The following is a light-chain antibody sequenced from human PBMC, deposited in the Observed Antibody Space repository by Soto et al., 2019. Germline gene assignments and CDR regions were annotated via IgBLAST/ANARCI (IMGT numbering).Light chain of an antibody. V-gene: IGKV3-20*01. CDR1: QSVSNSY. J-gene: IGKJ2*01. CDR3: QQYGSSPNT. Sequence: EIVLTQSPGTLSLSPGERVTLSCRASQSVSNSYLAWYQQKPGQAPRLLIYGASSRATGIPDRFSGSGSGTDFTLTISRLEPEDFAVYYCQQYGSSPNTFGQGTKLEIK. CDR2: GAS.